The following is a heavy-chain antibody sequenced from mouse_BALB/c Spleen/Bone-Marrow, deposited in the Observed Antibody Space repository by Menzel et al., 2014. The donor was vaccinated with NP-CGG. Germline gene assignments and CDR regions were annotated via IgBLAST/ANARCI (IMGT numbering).Heavy chain of an antibody. CDR2: INPYNGGT. D-gene: IGHD2-4*01. V-gene: IGHV1-26*01. J-gene: IGHJ4*01. CDR3: GRDYDYGNYAMDY. CDR1: GYSFTGYT. Sequence: EVQLQQSGPELVKPGASMKISCKASGYSFTGYTMNWVKRSHGKNLEWIGLINPYNGGTNYNQKFKGKATLTVDKSSSTAYMELPRLASEESAIYYCGRDYDYGNYAMDYWGQGTSVTVSS.